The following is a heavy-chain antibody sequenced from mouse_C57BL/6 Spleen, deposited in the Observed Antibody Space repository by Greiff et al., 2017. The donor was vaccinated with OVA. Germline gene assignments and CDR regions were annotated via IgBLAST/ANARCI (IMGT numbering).Heavy chain of an antibody. Sequence: QVQLKQPGAELVKPGASVTLSCKASGYTFTSYWMPWVKQRPGRGLEWIGRIDPNSGGTKYNEKFKSKATLTVDKPSSTAYMQLSSLTSEDSAVYDGARSDDCGGAWFAYWGQGTLVTVSA. J-gene: IGHJ3*01. CDR2: IDPNSGGT. V-gene: IGHV1-72*01. CDR3: ARSDDCGGAWFAY. CDR1: GYTFTSYW. D-gene: IGHD2-4*01.